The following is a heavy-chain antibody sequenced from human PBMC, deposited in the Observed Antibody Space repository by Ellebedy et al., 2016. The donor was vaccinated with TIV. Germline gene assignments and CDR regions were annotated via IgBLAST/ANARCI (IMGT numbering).Heavy chain of an antibody. CDR2: IKQDGSEK. Sequence: GESLKISXAASGFTFSSCWMQWVRQAPGKGLEWVANIKQDGSEKHYVDSVRGRFTISRDNAKNSLYLQMNSLRAEDTAVYYCARRYFDLWGRGTLVTVSS. CDR3: ARRYFDL. CDR1: GFTFSSCW. V-gene: IGHV3-7*01. J-gene: IGHJ2*01.